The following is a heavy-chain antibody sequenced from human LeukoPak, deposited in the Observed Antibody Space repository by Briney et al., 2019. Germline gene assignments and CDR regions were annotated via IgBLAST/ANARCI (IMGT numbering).Heavy chain of an antibody. V-gene: IGHV3-48*03. CDR3: ASQSAGSSWYNY. J-gene: IGHJ4*02. CDR1: GFTFSSYE. CDR2: ISSSGSTI. D-gene: IGHD6-13*01. Sequence: GGSLRLSCAASGFTFSSYEMNWVRQAPGEGLEWVSYISSSGSTIYYADSVKGRFTISRDNAKNSLYLQMNSLRAEDTAVYYCASQSAGSSWYNYWGQGTLVTVSS.